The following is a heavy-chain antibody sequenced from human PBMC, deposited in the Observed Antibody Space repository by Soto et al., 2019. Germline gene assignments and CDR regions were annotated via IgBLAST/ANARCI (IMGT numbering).Heavy chain of an antibody. J-gene: IGHJ4*02. CDR3: ARDLPTYYDFWSGYYPYYFDY. CDR2: ISAYNGNT. CDR1: GYTFSSYG. V-gene: IGHV1-18*04. Sequence: ALVKVSCKASGYTFSSYGISWVRQAPGQGLEWMGWISAYNGNTNYAQKLQGRVTMTTDTSTSTAYMERRSVGSDDTAVYYCARDLPTYYDFWSGYYPYYFDYCGQGTMVTVSS. D-gene: IGHD3-3*01.